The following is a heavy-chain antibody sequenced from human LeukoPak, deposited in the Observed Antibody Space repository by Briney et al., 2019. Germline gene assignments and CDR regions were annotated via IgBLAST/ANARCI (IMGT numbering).Heavy chain of an antibody. V-gene: IGHV3-7*01. J-gene: IGHJ6*02. CDR3: ARDGPRTAALYYYHYYGMDV. D-gene: IGHD2-2*01. Sequence: PGGSLRLSCAASGFTFSSYWMSWVRQAPGKGLEWVANIKQDGSEKYYVDSVKGRFTISRDNAKNSLYLQMNSLRAEDTAVYYCARDGPRTAALYYYHYYGMDVWGQGTTVTVSS. CDR2: IKQDGSEK. CDR1: GFTFSSYW.